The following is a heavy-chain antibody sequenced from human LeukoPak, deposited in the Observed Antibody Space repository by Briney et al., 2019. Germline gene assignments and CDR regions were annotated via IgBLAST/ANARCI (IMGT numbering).Heavy chain of an antibody. Sequence: SETLSLTCTVSGGSISDYYWSWIRQPAGKGLEWIGRVHTSGSTNYNPSLKSRVTMSVDTSKNQFSLRLSTVTAADTAVYYCAGDLYGDYGVFDYWGQGTLVTVSS. CDR2: VHTSGST. J-gene: IGHJ4*02. CDR3: AGDLYGDYGVFDY. CDR1: GGSISDYY. D-gene: IGHD4-17*01. V-gene: IGHV4-4*07.